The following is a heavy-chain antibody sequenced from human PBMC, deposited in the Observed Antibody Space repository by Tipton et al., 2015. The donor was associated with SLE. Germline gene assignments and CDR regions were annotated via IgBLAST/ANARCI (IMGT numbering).Heavy chain of an antibody. V-gene: IGHV3-23*01. Sequence: SSSSYYWGWIRQPPGKGLEWVSAISGSGGSTYYADSVKGRFTISRDNSKNTLYLQMNSLRAEDTAVYYCAKDGTAGDFDYWGQGTLVTVSS. CDR3: AKDGTAGDFDY. D-gene: IGHD2-21*01. J-gene: IGHJ4*02. CDR1: SSSSYY. CDR2: ISGSGGST.